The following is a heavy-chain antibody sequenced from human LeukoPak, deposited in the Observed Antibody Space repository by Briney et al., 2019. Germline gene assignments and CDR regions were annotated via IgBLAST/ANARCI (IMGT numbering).Heavy chain of an antibody. CDR1: GGSISSYY. J-gene: IGHJ5*02. CDR2: IYYSGST. CDR3: ARGFIAAAGWIDP. V-gene: IGHV4-59*01. Sequence: KPSETLSLTCTVSGGSISSYYWSWIRQPSGKGLEWIGYIYYSGSTNYNPSLKSRVTISVDTSKNQFSLKLSSVTAADTAVYYCARGFIAAAGWIDPWGQGTLVTVSS. D-gene: IGHD6-13*01.